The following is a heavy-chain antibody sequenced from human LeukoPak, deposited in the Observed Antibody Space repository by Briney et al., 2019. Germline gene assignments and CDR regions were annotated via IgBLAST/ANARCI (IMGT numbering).Heavy chain of an antibody. D-gene: IGHD3-10*01. CDR2: IYASGTT. V-gene: IGHV4-4*09. J-gene: IGHJ4*02. CDR3: GGRGF. Sequence: SETLSLTCTVSGGSISSNCWSWIRQPPGKGLEWIGCIYASGTTNYNPSLKGRLTISVDTSNSQFSLTVRSVTAADTAVYYCGGRGFWGQGTLVTVSS. CDR1: GGSISSNC.